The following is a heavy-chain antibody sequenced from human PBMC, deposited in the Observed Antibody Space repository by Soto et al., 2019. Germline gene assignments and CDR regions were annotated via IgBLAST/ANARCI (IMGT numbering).Heavy chain of an antibody. Sequence: PSETLSLTCTVSGGSISSSSYYWGWIRQPPGKGLEWIGSIYYSGSTYYNPSLKSRVTISVDTPKNQFSLKLSSVTAADTAVYYCARRIAALYYYYYYGMDVWGQGTTVTVSS. J-gene: IGHJ6*02. CDR1: GGSISSSSYY. CDR3: ARRIAALYYYYYYGMDV. V-gene: IGHV4-39*01. D-gene: IGHD6-13*01. CDR2: IYYSGST.